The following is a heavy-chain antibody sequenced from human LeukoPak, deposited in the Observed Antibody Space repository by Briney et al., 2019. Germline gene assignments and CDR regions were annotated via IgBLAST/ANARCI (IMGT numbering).Heavy chain of an antibody. CDR2: IYTSGST. V-gene: IGHV4-4*07. J-gene: IGHJ4*02. CDR3: ASNYYGSGSLDY. Sequence: SETLSLTCTVSGGSISSYYWNWIRQPAGRGLEWIGRIYTSGSTNYNPSLKSRVTMSVDTSKNQFSLKLSSVTAADTAVYYCASNYYGSGSLDYWGQGNLVTVSS. CDR1: GGSISSYY. D-gene: IGHD3-10*01.